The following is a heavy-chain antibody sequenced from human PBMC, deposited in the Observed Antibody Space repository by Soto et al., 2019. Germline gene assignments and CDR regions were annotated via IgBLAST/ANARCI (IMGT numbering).Heavy chain of an antibody. CDR3: ARDPRKTSVTTSVDY. CDR1: GFPFSDHA. D-gene: IGHD4-17*01. CDR2: IWYDGSNE. V-gene: IGHV3-33*01. Sequence: QVQLVGSGGGVVQPGTSLRLSCEASGFPFSDHAMHWVRQAPGKGLEWVAVIWYDGSNEYYGDSVKGRFTISRDNSKNTLYLQMNSLGAEDTAVYYCARDPRKTSVTTSVDYWGQGTLVTVSS. J-gene: IGHJ4*02.